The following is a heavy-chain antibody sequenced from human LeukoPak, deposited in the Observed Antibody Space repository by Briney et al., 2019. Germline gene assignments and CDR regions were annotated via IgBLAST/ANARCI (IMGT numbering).Heavy chain of an antibody. CDR2: INPNSGGT. V-gene: IGHV1-2*02. D-gene: IGHD1-26*01. Sequence: ASVKVSCKASGYIFTGYYMHWVRQAPGQGLEWMGWINPNSGGTNYAQKFQGRVTMTRDTSISTAYMELSRLRSDDTAVYYCARDLRELGLVAFDIWGQGTMVTVSS. CDR1: GYIFTGYY. J-gene: IGHJ3*02. CDR3: ARDLRELGLVAFDI.